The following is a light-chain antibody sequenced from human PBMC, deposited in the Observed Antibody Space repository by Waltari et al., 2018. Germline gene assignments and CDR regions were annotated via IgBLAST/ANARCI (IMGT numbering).Light chain of an antibody. V-gene: IGKV1-33*01. CDR1: QDISHY. CDR3: QQYANVPYT. CDR2: DAS. Sequence: DIQLTQSPSSLSASVGDRVTITCQASQDISHYFNWYQQKPGKAPKRLIYDASNLITGVPTKFTGGGSGTDFTLTISSLQPEDIATYFCQQYANVPYTFGQGTKVEIK. J-gene: IGKJ2*01.